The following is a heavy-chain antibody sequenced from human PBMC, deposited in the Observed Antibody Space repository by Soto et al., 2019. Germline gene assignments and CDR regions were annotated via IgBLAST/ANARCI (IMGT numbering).Heavy chain of an antibody. D-gene: IGHD1-1*01. CDR2: IHGGGSA. CDR1: GLSVSNNH. J-gene: IGHJ4*02. V-gene: IGHV3-53*01. Sequence: VQLVESGGGLIQPGGSLRLSCAASGLSVSNNHMTWVRQAPGKGLEWVSLIHGGGSAYYADSVKGLFTISRHNSKNTLYLKMDSLRAEETAIYYCAGRLTTAASLDYWGQGTLVAVSP. CDR3: AGRLTTAASLDY.